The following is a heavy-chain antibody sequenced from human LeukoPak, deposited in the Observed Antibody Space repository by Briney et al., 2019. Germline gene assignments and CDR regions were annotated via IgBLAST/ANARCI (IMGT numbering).Heavy chain of an antibody. CDR3: ARDPYCSSTSCYELNY. Sequence: AASVKVSRKASGYTFTGYYMHWVRQAPGQGLEWMGWINPNSGGTNYAQKSQGRVTMTRDTSISTAYMELSRLRSDDTAVYYCARDPYCSSTSCYELNYWGQGTLVTVSS. V-gene: IGHV1-2*02. J-gene: IGHJ4*02. CDR2: INPNSGGT. CDR1: GYTFTGYY. D-gene: IGHD2-2*01.